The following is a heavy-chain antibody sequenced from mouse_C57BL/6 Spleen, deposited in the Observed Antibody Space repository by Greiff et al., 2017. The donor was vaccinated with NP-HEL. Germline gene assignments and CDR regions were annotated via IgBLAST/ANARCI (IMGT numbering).Heavy chain of an antibody. Sequence: VQLLQPGTELVKPGASVKLSCKASGYTFTSYWMHWVKQRPGQGLEWFGNINPSNGGTIYNEKFMSKATLTVDKSSSTAYMQLSSLTSEDAAVYYCARDYVSSHDYWGQGTTLTVSS. J-gene: IGHJ2*01. V-gene: IGHV1-53*01. CDR3: ARDYVSSHDY. CDR2: INPSNGGT. D-gene: IGHD1-1*01. CDR1: GYTFTSYW.